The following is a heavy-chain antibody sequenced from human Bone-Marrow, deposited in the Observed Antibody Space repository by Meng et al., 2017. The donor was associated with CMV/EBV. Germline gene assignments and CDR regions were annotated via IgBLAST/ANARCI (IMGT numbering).Heavy chain of an antibody. Sequence: ASVKVSCKASGGTFSSYAISWVRQAPGQGHEWMGWISTYNGKTNYAQSFQGRVTLTADTSTSTVYMELRSLRSDDTAVHYCARDRYCSITSCYASVSWYYYGMDAWGQGTTVTVSS. J-gene: IGHJ6*02. CDR1: GGTFSSYA. CDR2: ISTYNGKT. V-gene: IGHV1-18*01. CDR3: ARDRYCSITSCYASVSWYYYGMDA. D-gene: IGHD2-2*01.